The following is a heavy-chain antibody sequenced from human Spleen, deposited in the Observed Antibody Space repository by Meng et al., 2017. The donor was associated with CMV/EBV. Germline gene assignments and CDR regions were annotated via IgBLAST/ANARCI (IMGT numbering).Heavy chain of an antibody. CDR2: INQSKSTT. CDR1: GGSFSGYY. CDR3: ASPSSLHYDFWSAYDY. Sequence: SETLSLTCDVHGGSFSGYYWSWIRQTPGKELEWIGEINQSKSTTNYNPSLKSRVTISVDTSKNQFSLKLSSVTAADTAVYFCASPSSLHYDFWSAYDYWGQGSLVTVSS. V-gene: IGHV4-34*01. D-gene: IGHD3-3*01. J-gene: IGHJ4*02.